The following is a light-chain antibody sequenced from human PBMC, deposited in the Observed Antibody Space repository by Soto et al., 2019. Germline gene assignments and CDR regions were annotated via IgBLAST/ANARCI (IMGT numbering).Light chain of an antibody. CDR2: DAS. V-gene: IGKV3-11*01. Sequence: EIVLTQSPATLSLSPGERVTLSCRASQTVPTSLAWYQHKPGQAPRLLIYDASPRANGVTARFRGSGSGTDFTLTINSIEPEDFAVYYCQQRNVWPPITFGQGTRLEIK. CDR3: QQRNVWPPIT. CDR1: QTVPTS. J-gene: IGKJ5*01.